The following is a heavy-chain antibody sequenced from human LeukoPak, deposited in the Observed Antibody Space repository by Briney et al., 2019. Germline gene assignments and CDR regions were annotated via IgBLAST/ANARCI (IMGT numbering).Heavy chain of an antibody. V-gene: IGHV3-9*01. Sequence: GGSLRLSCAASGFTLRNYAMSWVRQAPGKGLEWVSGISWNSGSIGYADSVKGRFTISRDNAKNSLYLQMNSLRAEDTALYYCAKDLWFGESTPGFDYWGQGTLVTVSS. J-gene: IGHJ4*02. CDR1: GFTLRNYA. CDR2: ISWNSGSI. CDR3: AKDLWFGESTPGFDY. D-gene: IGHD3-10*01.